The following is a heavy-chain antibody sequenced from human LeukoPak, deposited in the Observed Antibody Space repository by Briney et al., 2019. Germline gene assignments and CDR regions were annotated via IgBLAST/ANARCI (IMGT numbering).Heavy chain of an antibody. V-gene: IGHV1-46*01. CDR3: ASEHRGGLSGILGGLFASYHTYYYMDV. Sequence: ASVKVSCKASGYTFTTYYIHWVRQAPGQGLEWMGMINPSDGATTYAQKFQGRGTMTRDMSTTTVYMDMRTLRTEDTAVYFCASEHRGGLSGILGGLFASYHTYYYMDVWGRGTTVTVSS. J-gene: IGHJ6*03. CDR1: GYTFTTYY. D-gene: IGHD2-15*01. CDR2: INPSDGAT.